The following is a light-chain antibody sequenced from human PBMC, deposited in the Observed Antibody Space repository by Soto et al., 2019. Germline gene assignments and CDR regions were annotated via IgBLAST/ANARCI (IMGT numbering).Light chain of an antibody. CDR1: QTVTNTY. CDR2: GAS. J-gene: IGKJ4*01. Sequence: EIVLTQSPGTLSLSPEERATLSCRASQTVTNTYLAWYQQKSGQAPKFLIYGASNRATGIPDRFSGSGSGTDFTLTISRLEPEDFAVYYCQQYGTLPPTFGGGTKVEI. V-gene: IGKV3-20*01. CDR3: QQYGTLPPT.